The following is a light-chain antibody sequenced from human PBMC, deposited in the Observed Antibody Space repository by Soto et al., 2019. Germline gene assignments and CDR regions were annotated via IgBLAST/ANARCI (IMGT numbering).Light chain of an antibody. CDR3: QQYGSSPLLT. CDR1: QSVSSTN. V-gene: IGKV3-20*01. J-gene: IGKJ4*01. Sequence: EIMLTQSPGTLSLSPGERATLSCRASQSVSSTNLACYQQKPGQAPRLLIYGASSRATGIPDRFSGSGSGTDFTLTISRLEPEDFVVYYCQQYGSSPLLTFGGGTKVEIK. CDR2: GAS.